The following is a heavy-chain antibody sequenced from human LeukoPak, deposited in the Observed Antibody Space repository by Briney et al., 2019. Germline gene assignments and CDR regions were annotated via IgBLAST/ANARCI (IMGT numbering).Heavy chain of an antibody. Sequence: ASVKVSCKASGFTFINYDINWVRQASGQGLEWLGWMNPNNGDTGYAQKFQDRVTMTGDTSISTVYMELSSLRFEDTAVYYCARGIPSSSWYGLWGQGTLVTVSS. CDR1: GFTFINYD. CDR2: MNPNNGDT. V-gene: IGHV1-8*01. CDR3: ARGIPSSSWYGL. D-gene: IGHD6-13*01. J-gene: IGHJ4*02.